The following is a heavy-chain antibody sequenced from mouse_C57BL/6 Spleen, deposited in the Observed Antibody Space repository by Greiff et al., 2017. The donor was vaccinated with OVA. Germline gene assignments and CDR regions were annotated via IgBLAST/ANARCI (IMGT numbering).Heavy chain of an antibody. CDR2: ISNGGGST. D-gene: IGHD3-3*01. V-gene: IGHV5-12*01. J-gene: IGHJ1*03. CDR3: ARQGDVRYFDV. Sequence: EVKLVESGGGLVQPGGSLKLSCAASGFTFSDYYMYWVRQTPEKRLEWVAYISNGGGSTYYPDTVKGRFTISRDNAKNTLYLQMSRLKSEDTAMYYCARQGDVRYFDVWGTGTTVTVSS. CDR1: GFTFSDYY.